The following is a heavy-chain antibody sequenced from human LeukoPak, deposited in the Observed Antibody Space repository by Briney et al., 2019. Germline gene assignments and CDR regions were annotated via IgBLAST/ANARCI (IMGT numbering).Heavy chain of an antibody. D-gene: IGHD2-2*01. V-gene: IGHV3-11*04. J-gene: IGHJ3*02. Sequence: GGSLRLSCAASGFTFSDYYMSWIRQAPGKGLKWVSYISSRGSTIYYADSVKGRFTISRDNAKNSLYLQMNTLRAEDTAVYYCARDRPYCSSTSCRDAFDIWGQGTMVTVSS. CDR3: ARDRPYCSSTSCRDAFDI. CDR1: GFTFSDYY. CDR2: ISSRGSTI.